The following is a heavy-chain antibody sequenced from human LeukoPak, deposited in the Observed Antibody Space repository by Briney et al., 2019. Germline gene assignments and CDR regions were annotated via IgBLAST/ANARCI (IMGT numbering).Heavy chain of an antibody. V-gene: IGHV3-30*04. D-gene: IGHD5-18*01. J-gene: IGHJ4*02. Sequence: GGSLRLSCAASGFTFSSYAMHWVRQAPGKGLEWVAVISYDGSNKYYADSVKGRFTISRDNSKNTLYLQMNSLRAEDTAVYYCAKTQVYSYGRLDYWGQGTLVTVSS. CDR2: ISYDGSNK. CDR3: AKTQVYSYGRLDY. CDR1: GFTFSSYA.